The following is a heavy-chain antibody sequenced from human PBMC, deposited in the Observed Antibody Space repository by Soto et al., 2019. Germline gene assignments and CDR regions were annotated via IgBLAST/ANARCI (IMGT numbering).Heavy chain of an antibody. CDR2: ISSSGSVI. Sequence: PGGSLSLSCAASGFTFTTYNMNWVRQAPGKGLEWVSYISSSGSVIYYADSVKGRFTISRDNAKKSLSLQMNSLRAEDTAVYYCAWDYSYYMDVWGKGTTVPVSS. V-gene: IGHV3-48*01. J-gene: IGHJ6*03. CDR3: AWDYSYYMDV. CDR1: GFTFTTYN.